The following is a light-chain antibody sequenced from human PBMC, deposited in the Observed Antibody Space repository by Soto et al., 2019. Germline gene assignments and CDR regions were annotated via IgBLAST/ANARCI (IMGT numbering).Light chain of an antibody. CDR2: FGS. Sequence: EIAMTQSPATLSLSPGDRATLSCRASHSVGSLLAWYRQKPGQAPRLLIYFGSNRAAGIPPRFSGSGSGTEFTLTIDSLQPEDFALFYCQQRSSWPWTFGQGTKVDIK. J-gene: IGKJ1*01. CDR3: QQRSSWPWT. CDR1: HSVGSL. V-gene: IGKV3-11*01.